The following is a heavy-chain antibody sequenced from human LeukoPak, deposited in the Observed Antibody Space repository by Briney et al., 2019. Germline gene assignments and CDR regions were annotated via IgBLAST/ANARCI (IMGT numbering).Heavy chain of an antibody. CDR2: ISWNSGSI. D-gene: IGHD6-19*01. V-gene: IGHV3-9*01. Sequence: GGSLRLSCAASGFTFDDYAMHWVRQAPGKGLEWVSGISWNSGSIGYADSVKGRFTISRDNAKNSLYLQMNSLRAEDTALYYCAKGSRAVAGSIDYWGQGTLVTVSS. CDR1: GFTFDDYA. J-gene: IGHJ4*02. CDR3: AKGSRAVAGSIDY.